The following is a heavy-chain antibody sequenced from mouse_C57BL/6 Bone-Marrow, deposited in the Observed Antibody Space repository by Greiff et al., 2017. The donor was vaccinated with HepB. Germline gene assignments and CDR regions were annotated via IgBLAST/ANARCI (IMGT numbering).Heavy chain of an antibody. D-gene: IGHD1-1*01. CDR2: IWTGGGT. CDR3: ARTHGSSSRYFDV. V-gene: IGHV2-9-1*01. CDR1: GFSFTSYA. J-gene: IGHJ1*03. Sequence: VQGVESGPGLVAPSQSLSITCTVSGFSFTSYAISWVRQPPGKGLEWLGVIWTGGGTNYNSALKYRLSISKDNSKSQVFLKMNSLQTDDTARYYCARTHGSSSRYFDVWGTGTTVTVSS.